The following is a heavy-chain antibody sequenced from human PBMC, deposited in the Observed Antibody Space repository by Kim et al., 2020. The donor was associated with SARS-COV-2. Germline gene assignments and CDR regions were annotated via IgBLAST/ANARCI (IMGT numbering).Heavy chain of an antibody. CDR1: GFTFSSYA. J-gene: IGHJ4*02. CDR3: ATLPPTVDTAMVTKVY. Sequence: GGSLRLSCAASGFTFSSYAMHWVRQAPGKGLEWVAVISYDGSNKYYADSVKGRFTISRDNSKNTLYLQMNSLRAEDTAVYYCATLPPTVDTAMVTKVYWGQGTLVTVSS. D-gene: IGHD5-18*01. V-gene: IGHV3-30-3*01. CDR2: ISYDGSNK.